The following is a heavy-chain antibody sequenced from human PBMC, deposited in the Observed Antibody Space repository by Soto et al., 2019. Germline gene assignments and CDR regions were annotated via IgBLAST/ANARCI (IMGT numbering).Heavy chain of an antibody. V-gene: IGHV3-33*01. CDR1: GFTFSSYG. CDR3: ARDLDPVDSSGYSFFDY. D-gene: IGHD3-22*01. Sequence: GGSLSLSCAASGFTFSSYGMHWVRQAPGKGLEWVAVIWYDGSNKYYADSVKGRFTISRDNSKNTLYLQMNSLRAEDTAVYYCARDLDPVDSSGYSFFDYWGQGTLVTVSS. CDR2: IWYDGSNK. J-gene: IGHJ4*02.